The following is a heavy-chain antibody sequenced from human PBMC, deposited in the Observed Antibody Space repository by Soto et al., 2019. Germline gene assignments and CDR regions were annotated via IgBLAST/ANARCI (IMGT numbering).Heavy chain of an antibody. CDR1: GFIFSNYA. CDR2: ISGSGGST. J-gene: IGHJ4*02. V-gene: IGHV3-23*01. Sequence: HPGGSLRLSCAASGFIFSNYAMTWVRQAPGKGLEWVSGISGSGGSTYYADSAKGRFTISRDNSKNTLYLQMNSLRAEDTAVYYCAKDKSIAVAATDYWGQGTLVTVSS. D-gene: IGHD6-19*01. CDR3: AKDKSIAVAATDY.